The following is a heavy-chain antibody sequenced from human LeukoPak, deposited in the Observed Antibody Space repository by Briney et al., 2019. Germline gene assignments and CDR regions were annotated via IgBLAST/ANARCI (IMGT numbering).Heavy chain of an antibody. D-gene: IGHD5-12*01. CDR2: INQGGST. Sequence: SETLSLTCAVEGGAFNDYYWSWVRQSPEKGLEWIAEINQGGSTIYNPSLKNRVTMSIDTTRKHFSLQLASLTAADTAVYFCARRGIWIQWNFEYWGQGVPVTVSS. V-gene: IGHV4-34*01. J-gene: IGHJ4*02. CDR3: ARRGIWIQWNFEY. CDR1: GGAFNDYY.